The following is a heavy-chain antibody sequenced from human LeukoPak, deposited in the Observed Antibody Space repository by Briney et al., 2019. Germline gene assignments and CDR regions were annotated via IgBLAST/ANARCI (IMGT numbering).Heavy chain of an antibody. V-gene: IGHV1-18*01. J-gene: IGHJ3*02. D-gene: IGHD3-22*01. CDR1: GYTFTSYG. Sequence: GASVKVSCKASGYTFTSYGISWVRQAPGQGLEWIGWISAYNGNTNYAQKLQGRVTMTTDTSTSTAYMELRSLRSDDTAVYYCARGAVTYYYDSSATGAFDIWGQGTMVTVSS. CDR3: ARGAVTYYYDSSATGAFDI. CDR2: ISAYNGNT.